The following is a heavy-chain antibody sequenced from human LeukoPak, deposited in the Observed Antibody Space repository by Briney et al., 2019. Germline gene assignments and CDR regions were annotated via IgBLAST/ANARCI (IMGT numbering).Heavy chain of an antibody. D-gene: IGHD2-8*01. CDR2: INHSGST. J-gene: IGHJ4*02. Sequence: SETLSLTCAVYGGSFSGYYWSWIRQPPGKGLEWIGEINHSGSTNYNPSLKSRVTISVDTSKNQFSLKLSSVTAADTAVYYCAGGPPPPCTNGVCYPFDYWGQGTLVTVSS. V-gene: IGHV4-34*01. CDR3: AGGPPPPCTNGVCYPFDY. CDR1: GGSFSGYY.